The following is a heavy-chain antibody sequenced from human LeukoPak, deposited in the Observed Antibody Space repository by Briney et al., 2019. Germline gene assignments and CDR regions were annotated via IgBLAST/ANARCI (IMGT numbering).Heavy chain of an antibody. CDR2: IRSDGYHT. CDR3: AKDPLHYYYMDV. J-gene: IGHJ6*03. V-gene: IGHV3-30*02. Sequence: GGSLRLSCGASGFIFDTHDMHWVRQAPGKGLEWVAFIRSDGYHTYYADSVKGRFTISRDNSKNTLYLQMNSLRAEDTAVYYCAKDPLHYYYMDVWGKGTTVTVSS. CDR1: GFIFDTHD.